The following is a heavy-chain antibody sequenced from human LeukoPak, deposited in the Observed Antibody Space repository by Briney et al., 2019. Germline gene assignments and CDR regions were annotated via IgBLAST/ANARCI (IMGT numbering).Heavy chain of an antibody. CDR1: GFTFSSYA. V-gene: IGHV3-64*01. J-gene: IGHJ4*02. D-gene: IGHD3-10*01. CDR3: ARGRRGVSSYFDY. Sequence: GGSLRLSCAAPGFTFSSYAMHWVRQAPGKGLEYVSAISSNGGSTYYANSVKGRFTISRDNSKNTLYLQMGSLRAEDMAVYYCARGRRGVSSYFDYWGQGTLVTVSS. CDR2: ISSNGGST.